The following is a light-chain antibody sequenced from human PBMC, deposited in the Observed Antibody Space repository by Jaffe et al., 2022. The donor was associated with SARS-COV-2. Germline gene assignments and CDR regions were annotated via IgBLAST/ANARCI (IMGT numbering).Light chain of an antibody. V-gene: IGKV3-11*01. CDR3: QQRSVWPPIT. CDR1: QGINNY. Sequence: EVVLTQSPAILSLSPGERATLSCRASQGINNYLAWYQHKPGQAPRLLIYDASTRATGIPARFSGSGSGTDFTLTISSLEPEDFAVYYCQQRSVWPPITFGPGTRLDIK. J-gene: IGKJ5*01. CDR2: DAS.